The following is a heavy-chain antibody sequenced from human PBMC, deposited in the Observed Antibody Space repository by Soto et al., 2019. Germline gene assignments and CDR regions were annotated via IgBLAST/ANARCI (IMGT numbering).Heavy chain of an antibody. CDR3: ARDGYGSGSQNPCFDY. D-gene: IGHD3-10*01. V-gene: IGHV1-46*03. J-gene: IGHJ4*02. Sequence: QVQLVQSGAEVKKPGASVKVSCKASGYTFTSYYMHWVRQAPGQGLEWMGIINPSGGSTSYAQKFQGRVTMTRDTSTSTVYMELSSLRSEDTAVYYCARDGYGSGSQNPCFDYWGQGTLVTVSS. CDR1: GYTFTSYY. CDR2: INPSGGST.